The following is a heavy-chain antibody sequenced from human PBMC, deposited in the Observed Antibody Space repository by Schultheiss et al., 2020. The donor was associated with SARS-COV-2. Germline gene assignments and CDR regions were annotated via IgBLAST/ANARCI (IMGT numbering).Heavy chain of an antibody. J-gene: IGHJ3*02. CDR3: ARSDSSSWYHGAFDI. CDR1: GFTFSSYG. D-gene: IGHD6-13*01. CDR2: ISYDGSNK. V-gene: IGHV3-30*19. Sequence: GGSLRLSCAASGFTFSSYGMHWVRQAPGKGLEWVAVISYDGSNKYYADSVKGRFTISRDNSKNTLYLQMNSLRAEDTAVYYCARSDSSSWYHGAFDIWGQGTMVTVSS.